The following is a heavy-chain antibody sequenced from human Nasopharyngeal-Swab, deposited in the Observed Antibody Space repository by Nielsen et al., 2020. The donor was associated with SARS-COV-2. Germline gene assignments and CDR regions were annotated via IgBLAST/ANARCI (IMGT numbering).Heavy chain of an antibody. D-gene: IGHD3-16*02. V-gene: IGHV3-43*02. CDR3: AKDNPEKLSCAFDI. CDR2: ISGDGGST. J-gene: IGHJ3*02. CDR1: GFTFDDYA. Sequence: GESLKISCAASGFTFDDYAMHWVRQAPGKGLEWVSLISGDGGSTYYADSVKGRFTISRDNSKNSLYLQMNSLRTEDTALYYCAKDNPEKLSCAFDIWGQGTMVTVSS.